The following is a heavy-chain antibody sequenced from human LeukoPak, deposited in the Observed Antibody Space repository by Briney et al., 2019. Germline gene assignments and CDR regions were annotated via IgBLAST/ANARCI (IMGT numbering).Heavy chain of an antibody. J-gene: IGHJ4*02. CDR3: ARASVAGTSDY. CDR2: ISSSSSYI. D-gene: IGHD6-19*01. CDR1: GFTFSSYS. V-gene: IGHV3-21*01. Sequence: PGGSLRLSCEASGFTFSSYSMNWVGQAPGKGVEWVSSISSSSSYIYYADSVKGRFTISRDNAKNSLYLQMNSLRAEDTAVYYCARASVAGTSDYWGQGTLVTVSS.